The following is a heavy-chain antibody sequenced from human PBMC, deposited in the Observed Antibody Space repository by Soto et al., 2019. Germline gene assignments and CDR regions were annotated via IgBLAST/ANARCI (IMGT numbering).Heavy chain of an antibody. J-gene: IGHJ6*03. CDR2: ISSSGSTI. V-gene: IGHV3-11*01. D-gene: IGHD3-9*01. Sequence: GGSQRLSCAASGFTFRDYDRSWIRQAPGKGLEWVSYISSSGSTIYYADSVKGRFTISRDNAKNSLYLQMNSLRAEDTAVYYCARDLTPNYYYYYMDVWGKGTTVTVSS. CDR3: ARDLTPNYYYYYMDV. CDR1: GFTFRDYD.